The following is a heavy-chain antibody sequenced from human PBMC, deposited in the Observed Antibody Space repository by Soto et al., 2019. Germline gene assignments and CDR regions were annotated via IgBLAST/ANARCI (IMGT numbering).Heavy chain of an antibody. Sequence: SETLSLTCTVSGYSISSGYYWGWIRQPPGKGLEWIGSIYHSGSTYYNPSLKSRVTISVDTPKNQFSLKLSSVTAADTAVYYCARVLGDYYDSSGYYYWGQGTLVTVSS. CDR2: IYHSGST. V-gene: IGHV4-38-2*02. J-gene: IGHJ4*02. CDR3: ARVLGDYYDSSGYYY. D-gene: IGHD3-22*01. CDR1: GYSISSGYY.